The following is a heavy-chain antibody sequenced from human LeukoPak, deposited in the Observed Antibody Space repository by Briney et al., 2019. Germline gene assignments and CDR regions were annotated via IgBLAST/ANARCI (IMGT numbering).Heavy chain of an antibody. V-gene: IGHV4-61*02. CDR3: ARETSQKGAHYMDV. CDR1: GGSISTSDYY. D-gene: IGHD3-16*01. J-gene: IGHJ6*03. CDR2: IYTTGST. Sequence: SETLSLTCIVSGGSISTSDYYCSWIRQPAGKGLEWIGRIYTTGSTNYNPSLESRVTMSVDTSKHQFSLKLSSVTAADTAVYYCARETSQKGAHYMDVWGKGTTVTISS.